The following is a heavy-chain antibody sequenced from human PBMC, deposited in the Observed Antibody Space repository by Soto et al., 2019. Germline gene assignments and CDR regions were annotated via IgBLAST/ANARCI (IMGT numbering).Heavy chain of an antibody. CDR1: GGTFSSYA. CDR3: ARDSRWLQSPYYFDY. D-gene: IGHD5-12*01. Sequence: WASVKVSCKASGGTFSSYAISWVRQAPGQGLEWMGGIIPIFGTANYAQKFQGRVTITADESTSTAYMELSSLRSEDTAVYYCARDSRWLQSPYYFDYWGQGTLVTVSS. CDR2: IIPIFGTA. V-gene: IGHV1-69*13. J-gene: IGHJ4*02.